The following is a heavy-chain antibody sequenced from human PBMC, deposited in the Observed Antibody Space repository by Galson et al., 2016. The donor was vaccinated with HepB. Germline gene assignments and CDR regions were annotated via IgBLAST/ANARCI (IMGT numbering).Heavy chain of an antibody. J-gene: IGHJ3*02. CDR3: AKGRIASCYDALEI. CDR2: ICGSDDTT. V-gene: IGHV3-23*01. CDR1: GFTFSSYA. D-gene: IGHD2-21*01. Sequence: SLRLSSAASGFTFSSYAMTWVRRAPGKGLEWVSVICGSDDTTYYADSVKGRFTISRDNSKNTVYLQMISLRAEDTAVYYCAKGRIASCYDALEIWGQGTMVIVSP.